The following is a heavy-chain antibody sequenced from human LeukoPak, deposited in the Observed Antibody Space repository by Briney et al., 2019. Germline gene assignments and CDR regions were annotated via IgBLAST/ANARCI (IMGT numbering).Heavy chain of an antibody. D-gene: IGHD5-18*01. CDR3: ARGQGYNYAPFDY. Sequence: GSSVKVSCKASGGTFSSYAISWVRQAPGQGLEWMGGIIPIFGTANNAQKFQGRVTITTDESTSTDYMELSSLRSEDTAVYYCARGQGYNYAPFDYWGQGTLVTVSS. CDR1: GGTFSSYA. CDR2: IIPIFGTA. V-gene: IGHV1-69*05. J-gene: IGHJ4*02.